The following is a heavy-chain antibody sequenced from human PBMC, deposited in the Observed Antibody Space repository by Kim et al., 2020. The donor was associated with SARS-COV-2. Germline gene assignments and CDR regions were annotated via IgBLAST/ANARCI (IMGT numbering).Heavy chain of an antibody. Sequence: GGSLRLSCAASGFTFDDYAMHWVRQAPGKGLEWVSGISWNSGSIGYADSVKGRFTISRDNAKNSLYLQMNSLRAEDTALYYCAKDLRGYSGYGHPFDYWGQGTLVTVSS. CDR2: ISWNSGSI. CDR1: GFTFDDYA. V-gene: IGHV3-9*01. J-gene: IGHJ4*02. CDR3: AKDLRGYSGYGHPFDY. D-gene: IGHD5-12*01.